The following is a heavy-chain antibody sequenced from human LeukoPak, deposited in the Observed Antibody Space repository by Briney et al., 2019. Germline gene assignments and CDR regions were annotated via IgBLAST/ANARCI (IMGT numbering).Heavy chain of an antibody. Sequence: ASVKVSCKASGGTFSSYAISWLRQAPGQGLEWMGGIIPIFGTANYAQKFQGRVTITADESTSTAYMELSSLRSEDTAVYYCARVWDYDSRYFDYWGQGTLVTVSS. CDR3: ARVWDYDSRYFDY. CDR2: IIPIFGTA. D-gene: IGHD3-22*01. J-gene: IGHJ4*02. CDR1: GGTFSSYA. V-gene: IGHV1-69*13.